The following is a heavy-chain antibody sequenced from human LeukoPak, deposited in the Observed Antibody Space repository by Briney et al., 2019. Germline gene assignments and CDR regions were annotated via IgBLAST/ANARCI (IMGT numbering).Heavy chain of an antibody. CDR2: MNAGNGNT. J-gene: IGHJ4*02. D-gene: IGHD3-10*01. Sequence: ASVKVSCKAFGYMFTSYGMHWVRQAPGQRLEWMGWMNAGNGNTKYSQKFQGRVSITRDTSASTAYMELSSPRSEDTAVYYCTTEGTGRGAPLDYWGQGTLVTVSS. CDR1: GYMFTSYG. V-gene: IGHV1-3*01. CDR3: TTEGTGRGAPLDY.